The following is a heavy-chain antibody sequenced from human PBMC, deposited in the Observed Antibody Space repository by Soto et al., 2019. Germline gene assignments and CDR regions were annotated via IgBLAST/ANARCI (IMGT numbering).Heavy chain of an antibody. D-gene: IGHD2-2*01. J-gene: IGHJ3*02. CDR3: ARDLRDCSSTSCYPLDAFDI. CDR2: INAGNGNT. Sequence: ASVKVSCKASGYTFTSYAMHWVRQAPGQRLEWMGWINAGNGNTKYSQKFQGRVTITRDTSASTAYMELSSLRSEDTAVYYCARDLRDCSSTSCYPLDAFDIWGQGTMVTVS. CDR1: GYTFTSYA. V-gene: IGHV1-3*01.